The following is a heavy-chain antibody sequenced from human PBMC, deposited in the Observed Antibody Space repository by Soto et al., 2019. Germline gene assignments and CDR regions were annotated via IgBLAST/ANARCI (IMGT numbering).Heavy chain of an antibody. CDR1: GGSISGYY. D-gene: IGHD4-4*01. CDR2: IYYSGST. Sequence: SETLSLTSTVSGGSISGYYGLLIRQPPGKGLEWIGYIYYSGSTNYNPSLKSRVTISVDTSKNQFSLKLSSVTAADTAVYYCARLGATVTTYYYYGMDVWGQGTTVTVSS. CDR3: ARLGATVTTYYYYGMDV. V-gene: IGHV4-59*12. J-gene: IGHJ6*02.